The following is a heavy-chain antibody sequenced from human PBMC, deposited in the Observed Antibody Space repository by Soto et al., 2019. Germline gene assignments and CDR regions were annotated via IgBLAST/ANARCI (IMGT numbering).Heavy chain of an antibody. CDR2: ITPMSGTT. D-gene: IGHD6-6*01. CDR1: GETFRRDV. Sequence: GASVKVSCKAPGETFRRDVISWVRQAPGQGLEWLGGITPMSGTTDYAQKFQGRVTISADKSTGTAYFELSSLTFDDTGVYYCARGVSMAGRPGFFHHCGQGSLVTVSS. J-gene: IGHJ1*01. CDR3: ARGVSMAGRPGFFHH. V-gene: IGHV1-69*06.